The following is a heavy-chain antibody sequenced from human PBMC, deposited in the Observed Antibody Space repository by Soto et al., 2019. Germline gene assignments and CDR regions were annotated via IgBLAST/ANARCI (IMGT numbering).Heavy chain of an antibody. D-gene: IGHD2-15*01. J-gene: IGHJ4*02. CDR2: IYYSGSA. CDR1: GGSISNYY. V-gene: IGHV4-59*01. Sequence: QVQLQESDPGLVKPSETLSLTCTVSGGSISNYYWSWIRQPPGKGLEWIGYIYYSGSANYNPSLESRVTISVDTSKNQFSLKLSSVTAADTAVYYCARAGAATLSDFWGQGTLVTVSS. CDR3: ARAGAATLSDF.